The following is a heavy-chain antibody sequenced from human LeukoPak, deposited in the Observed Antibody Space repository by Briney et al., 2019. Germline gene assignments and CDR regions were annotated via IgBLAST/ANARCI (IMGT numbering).Heavy chain of an antibody. V-gene: IGHV1-18*01. CDR3: ARDPRYCSSTSCYTRGGFDY. Sequence: VSVKVSCKASGYTFTSYGISWVRQAPGQGLEWMGWISAYNGNTNYAQKLQGRVTMTTDTSTSTAYMELRSLRSDDTAVYYCARDPRYCSSTSCYTRGGFDYWGQGTLVTVSS. CDR1: GYTFTSYG. D-gene: IGHD2-2*02. CDR2: ISAYNGNT. J-gene: IGHJ4*02.